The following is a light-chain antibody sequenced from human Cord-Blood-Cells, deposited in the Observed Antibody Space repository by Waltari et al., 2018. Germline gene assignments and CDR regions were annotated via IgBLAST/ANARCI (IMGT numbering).Light chain of an antibody. V-gene: IGLV2-18*02. CDR2: EVS. CDR3: SSYTSSSTYV. Sequence: QSALTQPPSVSGSPGQSVTISCTGTSSDVGSYNRVSWYQQPPGTAPKLVIYEVSNRPSGVPERFSGSKSGHTASLTISGLQAEDEADYYCSSYTSSSTYVFGTGTKVTVL. J-gene: IGLJ1*01. CDR1: SSDVGSYNR.